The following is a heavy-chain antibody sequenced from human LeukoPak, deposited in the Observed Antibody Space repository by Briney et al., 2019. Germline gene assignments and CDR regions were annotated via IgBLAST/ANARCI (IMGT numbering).Heavy chain of an antibody. Sequence: GESLKISCKGSGYSFTSYWIGWVRQMPGKGLEWMGIIYPGDSDTRYSPSFQGQVTISADKSISTAYLQWSSLKASDTAMYYCARRSFSDCSGGSCYRAFDIWGQGTMVTVSS. CDR1: GYSFTSYW. D-gene: IGHD2-15*01. CDR2: IYPGDSDT. J-gene: IGHJ3*02. V-gene: IGHV5-51*01. CDR3: ARRSFSDCSGGSCYRAFDI.